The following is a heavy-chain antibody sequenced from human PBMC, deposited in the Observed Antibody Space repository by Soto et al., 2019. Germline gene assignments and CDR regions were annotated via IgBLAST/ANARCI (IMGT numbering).Heavy chain of an antibody. Sequence: GESLKISCKGSGYSFTSYWIGWVRQMPGKGLEWMGIIYPGDSDTRYSPSFQGQVTISADKSISTAYLQWSSLKASDTAMYYCARLGPAAGTPLDYYYGMDVWGQGTTVTVSS. J-gene: IGHJ6*02. D-gene: IGHD6-13*01. CDR2: IYPGDSDT. V-gene: IGHV5-51*01. CDR1: GYSFTSYW. CDR3: ARLGPAAGTPLDYYYGMDV.